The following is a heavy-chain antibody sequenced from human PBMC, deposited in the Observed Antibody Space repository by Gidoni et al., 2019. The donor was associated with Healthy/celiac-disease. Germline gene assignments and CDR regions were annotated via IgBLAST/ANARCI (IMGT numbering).Heavy chain of an antibody. J-gene: IGHJ4*02. CDR3: ARDGPVTGLIDY. Sequence: EVQLVESGGGLVKPGGSLSLSCAASGFTFSSYSMNWVRQAPGKGLEWVSSISSSSSYIYYADSVKGRFTISRDNAKNSLYLQMNSLRAEDTAVYYCARDGPVTGLIDYWGQGTLVTVSS. CDR1: GFTFSSYS. D-gene: IGHD4-4*01. V-gene: IGHV3-21*01. CDR2: ISSSSSYI.